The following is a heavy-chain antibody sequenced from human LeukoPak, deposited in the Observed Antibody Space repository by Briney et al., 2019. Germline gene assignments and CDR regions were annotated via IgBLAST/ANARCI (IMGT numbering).Heavy chain of an antibody. CDR3: ARSYCSSPTCYAFDY. CDR1: GFTFSTYS. J-gene: IGHJ4*02. D-gene: IGHD2-2*01. Sequence: GGSLRLSCATSGFTFSTYSMNWVRQAPGKGLEWVSSIDSSSSYIYYADSLKGRFTISRDNAKTSLYLQVNSLRAEDTAVYYCARSYCSSPTCYAFDYWGQGTLVTVSS. V-gene: IGHV3-21*01. CDR2: IDSSSSYI.